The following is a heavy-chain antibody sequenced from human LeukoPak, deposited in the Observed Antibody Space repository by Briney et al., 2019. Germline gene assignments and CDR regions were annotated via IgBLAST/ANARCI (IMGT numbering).Heavy chain of an antibody. CDR3: ARDRYCSGGSCPDSSYFDY. D-gene: IGHD2-15*01. CDR2: IIPIFGTA. J-gene: IGHJ4*02. Sequence: ASVKVSCKASGGTFSSNAISWVRQAPGQGLEWMGGIIPIFGTANYAQKFQGRVTITADESTSTAYMELSSLRSEDTAVYYCARDRYCSGGSCPDSSYFDYWGQGTLVTVSS. CDR1: GGTFSSNA. V-gene: IGHV1-69*13.